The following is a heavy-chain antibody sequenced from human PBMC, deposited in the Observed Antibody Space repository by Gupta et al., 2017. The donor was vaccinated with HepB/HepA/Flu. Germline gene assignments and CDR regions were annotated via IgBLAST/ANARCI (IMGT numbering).Heavy chain of an antibody. CDR2: ISWNSGSI. Sequence: EVQLVESGGGLVQPGRSLRLSCAASGFTFDDYAMHWVRQAPGKGLEWVSGISWNSGSIGYADSVKGRFTISRDNAKNSLYLQMNSLRAEDTALYYCARESGPYYSSGWYERGSWFDPWGQGTLVTVSS. J-gene: IGHJ5*02. V-gene: IGHV3-9*01. CDR1: GFTFDDYA. CDR3: ARESGPYYSSGWYERGSWFDP. D-gene: IGHD6-19*01.